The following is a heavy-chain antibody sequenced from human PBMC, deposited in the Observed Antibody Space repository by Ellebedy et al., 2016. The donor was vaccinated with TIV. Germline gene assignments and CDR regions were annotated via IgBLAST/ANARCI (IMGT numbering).Heavy chain of an antibody. Sequence: GGSLRLSCKGSGYSFTSYWIGWVRQMPGKGLEWMGRIDPSDSYTNYSPSFQGHVTISADKSISTAYLQWSSLKASDTAMYYCAGRMARQNWFDPWGQGTLVTVSS. V-gene: IGHV5-10-1*01. D-gene: IGHD2-8*01. CDR2: IDPSDSYT. J-gene: IGHJ5*02. CDR1: GYSFTSYW. CDR3: AGRMARQNWFDP.